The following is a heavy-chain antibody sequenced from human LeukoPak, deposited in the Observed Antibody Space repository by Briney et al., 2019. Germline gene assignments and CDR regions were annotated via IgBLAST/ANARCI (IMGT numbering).Heavy chain of an antibody. CDR1: GFTFSNYN. Sequence: GGSLRLSCAASGFTFSNYNINWVRQAPGKGLEWVSAISGSGGSTYYADSVKGRFTISRDNSKNTLYLQMNSLRAEDTAVYYCASSQLVYMGLDYWGQGTLVTVSS. J-gene: IGHJ4*02. V-gene: IGHV3-23*01. CDR2: ISGSGGST. D-gene: IGHD6-13*01. CDR3: ASSQLVYMGLDY.